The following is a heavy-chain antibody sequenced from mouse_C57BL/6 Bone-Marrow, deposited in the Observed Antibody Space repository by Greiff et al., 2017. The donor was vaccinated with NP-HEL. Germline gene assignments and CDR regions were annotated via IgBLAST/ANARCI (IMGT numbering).Heavy chain of an antibody. CDR3: ARGLYYGSPWFAY. V-gene: IGHV1-81*01. CDR1: GYTFTSYG. CDR2: IYPRSGNT. J-gene: IGHJ3*01. Sequence: QVQLQQSGAELARPGASVKLSCKASGYTFTSYGISWVKQRTGQGLEWIGEIYPRSGNTYYNEKFKGKATLTADKSSSTAYMELRSLTSEDSAVYFCARGLYYGSPWFAYWGQGTLVTVSA. D-gene: IGHD1-1*01.